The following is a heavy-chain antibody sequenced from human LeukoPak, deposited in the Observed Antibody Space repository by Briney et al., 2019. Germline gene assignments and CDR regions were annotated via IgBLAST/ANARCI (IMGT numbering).Heavy chain of an antibody. CDR1: GGTFSSYA. D-gene: IGHD6-19*01. CDR2: IIPIFGTA. CDR3: ARLDRLSSGWADYYYYYMDV. V-gene: IGHV1-69*05. J-gene: IGHJ6*03. Sequence: GASVKVSCKASGGTFSSYAISWVRQAPGQGLEWMGGIIPIFGTANYAQKFQGRVTITTDESTSTAYMELSSLRSEDTAVYYCARLDRLSSGWADYYYYYMDVWGKGTTVTVSS.